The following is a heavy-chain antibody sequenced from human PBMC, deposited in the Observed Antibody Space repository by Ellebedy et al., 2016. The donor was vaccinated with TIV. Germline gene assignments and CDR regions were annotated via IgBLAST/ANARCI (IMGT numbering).Heavy chain of an antibody. Sequence: GESLKISCAASGFTVSSNFMSWVRQAPGKGLEWVSVIYSGGGTYYADSVKGRFTISRDNSKNTLYLQMNSLRAEDTAVYYCARDGDENCGGDCYYYYYGMDVWGQGTTVTVSS. D-gene: IGHD2-21*02. J-gene: IGHJ6*02. V-gene: IGHV3-53*05. CDR1: GFTVSSNF. CDR2: IYSGGGT. CDR3: ARDGDENCGGDCYYYYYGMDV.